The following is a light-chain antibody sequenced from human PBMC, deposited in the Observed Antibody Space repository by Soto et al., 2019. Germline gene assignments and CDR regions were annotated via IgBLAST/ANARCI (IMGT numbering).Light chain of an antibody. CDR2: SNN. V-gene: IGLV1-47*02. Sequence: QSVLTQPPSASGTPGQRVTISCSGSSTNIGSNYVYWYQQVPGTAPKLLIYSNNQRPSGVPDRFSGSKSGTSASLAIIGLQAEDEADYYCQAYDYSLTAFVFGGGTKVTVL. CDR1: STNIGSNY. J-gene: IGLJ3*02. CDR3: QAYDYSLTAFV.